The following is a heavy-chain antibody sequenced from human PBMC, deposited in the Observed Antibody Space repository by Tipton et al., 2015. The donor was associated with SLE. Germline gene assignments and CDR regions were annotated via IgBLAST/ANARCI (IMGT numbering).Heavy chain of an antibody. D-gene: IGHD1-26*01. J-gene: IGHJ3*02. CDR2: INHSGST. Sequence: TLSLTCAVYGGSFSGYYWSWIRQPPGKGLEWIGEINHSGSTNYNPSLKSRLSISVDTSKNQFSLKLSSVTAADTAVYYCARDQWEVDAFDIWGQGTMVTVSS. V-gene: IGHV4-34*09. CDR1: GGSFSGYY. CDR3: ARDQWEVDAFDI.